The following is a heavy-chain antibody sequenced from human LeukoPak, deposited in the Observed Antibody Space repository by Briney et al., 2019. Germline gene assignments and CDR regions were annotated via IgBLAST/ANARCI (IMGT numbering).Heavy chain of an antibody. CDR2: ISGSGGGST. J-gene: IGHJ4*02. V-gene: IGHV3-23*01. CDR3: AKVDYGGNHFDY. D-gene: IGHD4-23*01. Sequence: PGGSLRLSCAASGFTFSSYSMSWVRQAPGKGLEWVSAISGSGGGSTYYADSVKGRFTISRDNSKNTLYLQMNSLRAEDTAVYYCAKVDYGGNHFDYWGQGTLVTVSS. CDR1: GFTFSSYS.